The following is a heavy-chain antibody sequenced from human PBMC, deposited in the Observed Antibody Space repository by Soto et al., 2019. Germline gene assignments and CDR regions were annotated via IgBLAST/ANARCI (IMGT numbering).Heavy chain of an antibody. CDR2: IYYSGSA. D-gene: IGHD3-3*01. CDR1: GGSISSYY. J-gene: IGHJ5*02. CDR3: AREGDSDFWSGYNGFDP. Sequence: SETLSLTCTVSGGSISSYYWSWIRQPPGKGLEWIGYIYYSGSANYNPSLKSRVTISVDTSKNQFSLKLSSVTAADTAVYYCAREGDSDFWSGYNGFDPGARKPWSPSPQ. V-gene: IGHV4-59*01.